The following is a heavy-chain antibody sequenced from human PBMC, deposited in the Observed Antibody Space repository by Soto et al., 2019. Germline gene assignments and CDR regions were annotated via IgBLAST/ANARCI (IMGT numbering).Heavy chain of an antibody. Sequence: GASVKVSCKASGYTFTSYGISWVRQAPGQGLEWMGWISAYNGNTNYAQKLQGRVTMTTDTSTSTAYMELRSLRSDDTAVYYCERELAHRMSYCRSTSCYTGTGLDPWGQGTLVTVSS. V-gene: IGHV1-18*01. CDR1: GYTFTSYG. J-gene: IGHJ5*02. D-gene: IGHD2-2*02. CDR2: ISAYNGNT. CDR3: ERELAHRMSYCRSTSCYTGTGLDP.